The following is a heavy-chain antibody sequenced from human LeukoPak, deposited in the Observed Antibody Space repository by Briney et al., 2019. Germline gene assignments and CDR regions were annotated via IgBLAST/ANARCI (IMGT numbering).Heavy chain of an antibody. CDR1: GGSISIDGYY. V-gene: IGHV4-31*03. D-gene: IGHD3-16*01. Sequence: SETLSLTCTVSGGSISIDGYYWSWIRQYPGKGLEWIGFTYYSGSTYYNPSLKSRATILVDRSKNQFSLKLNSVPAADTAVYYCVRGGVYFDYWGQGTLVTVSS. CDR2: TYYSGST. CDR3: VRGGVYFDY. J-gene: IGHJ4*02.